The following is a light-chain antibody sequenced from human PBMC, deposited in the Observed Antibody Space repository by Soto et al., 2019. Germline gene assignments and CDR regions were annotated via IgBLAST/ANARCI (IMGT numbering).Light chain of an antibody. CDR2: KAS. J-gene: IGKJ2*01. CDR3: QQNNRLYT. CDR1: QSIRSW. V-gene: IGKV1-5*03. Sequence: DIKMTQSPSTLSASVGDRVTITCRASQSIRSWLAWYQQKPGKAPKLLIYKASSLESGVPSRCSGSGSGTEFTLTISSLQPDDFATYYCQQNNRLYTFGQGTKLEIK.